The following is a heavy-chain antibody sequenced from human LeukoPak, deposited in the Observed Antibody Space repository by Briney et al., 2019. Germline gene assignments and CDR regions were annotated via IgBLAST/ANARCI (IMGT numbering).Heavy chain of an antibody. V-gene: IGHV1-8*01. CDR2: MNPNSGST. CDR3: ARGFLARRYIVVVPAANYWFDP. D-gene: IGHD2-2*01. CDR1: GYTFTSYD. Sequence: GASVKVSCKASGYTFTSYDINWVRQATGQGLEWMGWMNPNSGSTGYAQKFQGRVTMTRNTSISTAYMELSSLRSEDTAVYYCARGFLARRYIVVVPAANYWFDPWGQGTLVTVSS. J-gene: IGHJ5*02.